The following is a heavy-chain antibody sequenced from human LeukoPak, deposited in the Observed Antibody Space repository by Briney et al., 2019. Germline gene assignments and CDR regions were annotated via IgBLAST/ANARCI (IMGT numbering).Heavy chain of an antibody. V-gene: IGHV3-11*01. Sequence: GGSLRLSCAASGFPFSDYYMSWIRQAPGKGLEWVSYISSSGDSIYYADSVKGRFTISRDNAKNSVHLQMSSLRAEDTAVYYCARVVHYGSGPAVGWGQGTLVTVSS. J-gene: IGHJ4*02. CDR1: GFPFSDYY. CDR3: ARVVHYGSGPAVG. CDR2: ISSSGDSI. D-gene: IGHD3-10*01.